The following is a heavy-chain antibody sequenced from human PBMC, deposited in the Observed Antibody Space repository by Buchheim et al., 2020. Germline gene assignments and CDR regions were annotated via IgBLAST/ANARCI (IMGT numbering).Heavy chain of an antibody. D-gene: IGHD5-12*01. CDR3: AKDSADSGYVVYFDY. Sequence: QVQLVESGGGVVQPGRSLRLSCAASGFTFSSYGMHWVRQAPGKGLEWVAFIRYDGSNKYYADSVKGRFNISRDNSKNKLDLQMNSLRAEDTAVYYCAKDSADSGYVVYFDYWGQGTL. V-gene: IGHV3-30*02. CDR1: GFTFSSYG. J-gene: IGHJ4*02. CDR2: IRYDGSNK.